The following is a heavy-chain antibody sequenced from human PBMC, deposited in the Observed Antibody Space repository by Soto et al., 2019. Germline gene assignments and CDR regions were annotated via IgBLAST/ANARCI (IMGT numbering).Heavy chain of an antibody. CDR2: IYYSGST. CDR3: AREIGDYESNFDY. CDR1: GGSISSGGYY. Sequence: QVQLQESGPGLVKPSQTLSLTCTVSGGSISSGGYYWSWIRQHPGKGLEWIGYIYYSGSTYYNPSLKGRVTMSVDTSKNQFSLKLSSVTAADTAVYYCAREIGDYESNFDYWGQGTLVTVSS. V-gene: IGHV4-31*03. D-gene: IGHD4-17*01. J-gene: IGHJ4*02.